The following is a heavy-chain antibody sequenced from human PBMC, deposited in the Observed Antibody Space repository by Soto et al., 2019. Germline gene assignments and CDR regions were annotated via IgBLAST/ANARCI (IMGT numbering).Heavy chain of an antibody. D-gene: IGHD5-18*01. CDR2: IGVSSGDT. V-gene: IGHV1-18*04. Sequence: QVQLAQSGAEVKKPGASVEVSCKASGYNFSTYGVSWVRQAPGQGLEWMAWIGVSSGDTNFAQKFQGRLAVTTDTSTSTASMQLRGLRSDDTAVYYCARLPTLANPKYSYYYYMDICGDGTTVTVS. CDR1: GYNFSTYG. CDR3: ARLPTLANPKYSYYYYMDI. J-gene: IGHJ6*03.